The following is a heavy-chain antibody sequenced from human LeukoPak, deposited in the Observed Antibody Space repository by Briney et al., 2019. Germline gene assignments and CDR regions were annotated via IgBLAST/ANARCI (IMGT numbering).Heavy chain of an antibody. J-gene: IGHJ4*02. V-gene: IGHV1-69*05. CDR3: ARERYCSSTSCYRPY. CDR1: GGTFSSYA. Sequence: SVKVSCKASGGTFSSYAISWVRQAPGQGLEWMGGIIPIFGTANYAQKFPGRVTMTTDESTSTAYMELSSLRSEDTAVYYCARERYCSSTSCYRPYWGQGTLVTVSS. D-gene: IGHD2-2*02. CDR2: IIPIFGTA.